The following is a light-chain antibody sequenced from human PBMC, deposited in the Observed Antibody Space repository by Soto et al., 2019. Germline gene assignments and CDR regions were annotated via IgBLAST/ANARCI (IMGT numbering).Light chain of an antibody. CDR2: DVS. CDR1: SSDVGGYNY. CDR3: SSYTTSNTRQIV. V-gene: IGLV2-14*03. Sequence: QSALTQPASVSGSPGQSITISCTGTSSDVGGYNYVSWYQHHPGKAPKLMIFDVSNRPSGASNRFSGSKSGNTASLTISELQPEDEADYYCSSYTTSNTRQIVFGTGTKVTVL. J-gene: IGLJ1*01.